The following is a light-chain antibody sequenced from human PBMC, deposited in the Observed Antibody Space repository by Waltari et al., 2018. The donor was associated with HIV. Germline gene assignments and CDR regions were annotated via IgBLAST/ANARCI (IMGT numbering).Light chain of an antibody. CDR2: QDN. J-gene: IGLJ3*02. V-gene: IGLV3-27*01. CDR3: YSATDNKLKV. Sequence: SYELTQPSSVSVSPGQTARITCSGNVVANKYVRWFQQKPGQAPVLLMYQDNVRPSGIPERFSGSSSGTTATLTISGAQVEDEADYYCYSATDNKLKVFGGGTKLTVL. CDR1: VVANKY.